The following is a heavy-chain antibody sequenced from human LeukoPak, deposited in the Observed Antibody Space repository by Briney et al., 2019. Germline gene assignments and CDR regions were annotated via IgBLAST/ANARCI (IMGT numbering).Heavy chain of an antibody. V-gene: IGHV1-18*04. D-gene: IGHD3-10*01. J-gene: IGHJ5*02. CDR3: ARDASGKGFDP. Sequence: ALVKVSCKASGYTLTSYGISWVRQAPGQGLEWMGWISAYNGNTNYAQKLQGRVTMTTDTSTSTAYMELRSLRSDDTAVYYCARDASGKGFDPWGQGTLVTVSS. CDR1: GYTLTSYG. CDR2: ISAYNGNT.